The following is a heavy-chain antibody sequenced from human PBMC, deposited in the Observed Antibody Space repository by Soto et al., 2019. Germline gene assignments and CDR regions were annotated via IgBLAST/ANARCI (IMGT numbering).Heavy chain of an antibody. J-gene: IGHJ5*02. V-gene: IGHV4-30-2*01. CDR3: ARVAAGTTFFSFDP. CDR2: IYHSGST. D-gene: IGHD1-7*01. Sequence: PSETLSLTCAVSGGSISSGGYSWSWIRQPPGKGLEWIGYIYHSGSTYYNPSLKSRVTISVDRSKNQFSLKLSSVTAADTAVYYCARVAAGTTFFSFDPRGQGTPVTVSS. CDR1: GGSISSGGYS.